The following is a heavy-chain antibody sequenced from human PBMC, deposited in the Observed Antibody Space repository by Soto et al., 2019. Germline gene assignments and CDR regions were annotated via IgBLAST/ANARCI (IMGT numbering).Heavy chain of an antibody. J-gene: IGHJ4*02. CDR2: IYHSGST. V-gene: IGHV4-59*08. CDR3: ARHNYGSGSTYFDY. CDR1: GGSISSYV. Sequence: QVQLQESGPGLVKPSETLSLTCTASGGSISSYVWSWIRQPPGKGLEWIGYIYHSGSTNYNPSLKRRVTIAVDTSKNQHYLKLNSMTAADTAVYYCARHNYGSGSTYFDYWGQGTLVTVAS. D-gene: IGHD3-10*01.